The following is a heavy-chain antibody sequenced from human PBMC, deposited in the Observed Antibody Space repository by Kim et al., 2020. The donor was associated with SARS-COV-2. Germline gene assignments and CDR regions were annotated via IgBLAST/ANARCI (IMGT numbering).Heavy chain of an antibody. CDR3: ARVGGFVTVIVVVRPQNWFDP. CDR1: CGSISSSSYY. V-gene: IGHV4-39*07. CDR2: IYYSGST. J-gene: IGHJ5*02. D-gene: IGHD3-22*01. Sequence: SETLSLTCTVSCGSISSSSYYWGWIRQPPGKGLEWIGSIYYSGSTYYNPSLKSRVTISVDTSKNQFSLKLSSVTAADTAVYYCARVGGFVTVIVVVRPQNWFDPWGQGTLVTVSS.